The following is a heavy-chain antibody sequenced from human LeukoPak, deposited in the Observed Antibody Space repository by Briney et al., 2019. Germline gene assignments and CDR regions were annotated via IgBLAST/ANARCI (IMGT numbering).Heavy chain of an antibody. CDR3: ARPYYASSGYYQISYFDY. J-gene: IGHJ4*02. V-gene: IGHV4-39*01. D-gene: IGHD3-22*01. CDR2: IYYSGST. Sequence: SETLSLTCTVSGGSISSSSYYWGWIRQPPGKGLEWIGSIYYSGSTYYNPSLKSRVTISVDTSKNPFSLPLSSLTAADTAVYHCARPYYASSGYYQISYFDYWGQGTLVTVSS. CDR1: GGSISSSSYY.